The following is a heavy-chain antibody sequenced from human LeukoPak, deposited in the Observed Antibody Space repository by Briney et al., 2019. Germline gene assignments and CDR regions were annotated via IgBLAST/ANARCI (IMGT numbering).Heavy chain of an antibody. CDR1: GFTFSDYY. J-gene: IGHJ6*03. Sequence: GGSLGLSCAASGFTFSDYYMTWIRQAPGKGLEWVAYIDVRGDTILYADSVKGRFTISRDSAKNSLYLQMNSLRAEDTAVYYCAREDNVWNLLYNYYMDVWGKGTTVTVSS. CDR2: IDVRGDTI. D-gene: IGHD1-1*01. V-gene: IGHV3-11*01. CDR3: AREDNVWNLLYNYYMDV.